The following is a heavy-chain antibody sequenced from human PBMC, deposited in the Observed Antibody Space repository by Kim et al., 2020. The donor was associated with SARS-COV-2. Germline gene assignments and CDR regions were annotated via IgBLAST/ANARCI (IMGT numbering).Heavy chain of an antibody. CDR3: ARAGKVVVSYWFDP. J-gene: IGHJ5*02. CDR2: ISSDGSDK. V-gene: IGHV3-30*04. Sequence: GGSLRLSCAASGFTFNNFPMHWVRQAPGKGLEWVAVISSDGSDKYYGDSVKGRFTISRDNSKNTLSLQMNSLRTEDTAVYYCARAGKVVVSYWFDPLGQRTPVTVSS. CDR1: GFTFNNFP. D-gene: IGHD1-26*01.